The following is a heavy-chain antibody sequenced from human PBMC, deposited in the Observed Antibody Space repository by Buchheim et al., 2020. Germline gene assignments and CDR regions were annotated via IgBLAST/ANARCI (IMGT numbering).Heavy chain of an antibody. V-gene: IGHV3-23*01. Sequence: EVQLLESGGGLVQPGGSLRLSCAASGFTFSSYAMSWVRQAPGKGLEWVSAISGSGGSTYYADSVKGRFTISRDNSKNTLYLQMNSLRAEDTAVYYWAKLYYYDSSGSPAYNGFDPWGQGTL. D-gene: IGHD3-22*01. CDR2: ISGSGGST. CDR3: AKLYYYDSSGSPAYNGFDP. CDR1: GFTFSSYA. J-gene: IGHJ5*02.